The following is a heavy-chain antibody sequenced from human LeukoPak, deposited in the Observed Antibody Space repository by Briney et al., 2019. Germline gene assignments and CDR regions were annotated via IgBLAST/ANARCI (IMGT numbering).Heavy chain of an antibody. V-gene: IGHV4-61*02. Sequence: PSETLSLSCTVSGDSITSRNYYWSWIRQPAGKGLEWIGRIYSSGSTNYNPSLKSRVTISVDTSKNQFSLKLNYVTAADTAVYYCARKGWGVLHGFDVWGQGTMVTVSS. CDR2: IYSSGST. D-gene: IGHD1-26*01. CDR3: ARKGWGVLHGFDV. CDR1: GDSITSRNYY. J-gene: IGHJ3*01.